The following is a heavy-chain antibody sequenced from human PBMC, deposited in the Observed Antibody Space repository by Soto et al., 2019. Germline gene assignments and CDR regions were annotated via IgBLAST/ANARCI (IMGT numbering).Heavy chain of an antibody. J-gene: IGHJ4*02. D-gene: IGHD2-2*01. Sequence: GGSLRLSCAASGFSFSAYWMNWVRQAPGRGLEYVANIGQDGSTKYYVDSVKGRFTISRDNANNSLYLQMDSLRAEDTAVYYCLASQYQLLSNGLDYWGQGTLVTVSS. CDR2: IGQDGSTK. V-gene: IGHV3-7*01. CDR1: GFSFSAYW. CDR3: LASQYQLLSNGLDY.